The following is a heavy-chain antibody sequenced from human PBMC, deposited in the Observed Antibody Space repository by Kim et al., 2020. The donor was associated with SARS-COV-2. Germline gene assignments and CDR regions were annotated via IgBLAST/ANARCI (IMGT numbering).Heavy chain of an antibody. D-gene: IGHD6-13*01. V-gene: IGHV3-64D*06. CDR3: VKITPYSSSRIATNFDY. CDR2: ISSNGGST. J-gene: IGHJ4*02. CDR1: GFTFSSYA. Sequence: GGSLRLSCSASGFTFSSYAMHWVRQAPGKGLEYVSAISSNGGSTYYADSVKGRFTISRDNSKNTLYLQMSSLRAEDTAVYYCVKITPYSSSRIATNFDYWGQGTLVTVSS.